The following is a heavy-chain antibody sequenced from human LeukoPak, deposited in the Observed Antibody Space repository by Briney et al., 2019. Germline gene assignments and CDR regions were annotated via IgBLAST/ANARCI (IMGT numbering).Heavy chain of an antibody. J-gene: IGHJ3*01. V-gene: IGHV3-74*01. CDR3: ARDGGGRYYHAFDV. CDR1: GFTFSTYW. D-gene: IGHD1-26*01. CDR2: INSDGSST. Sequence: GGSLRLSCAASGFTFSTYWMHWVRQAPGTGLVWVSLINSDGSSTNYADSVKGRFTISRDNAKNSLYLQMDSLRAEDTAMYYCARDGGGRYYHAFDVWGQGTMVTVSS.